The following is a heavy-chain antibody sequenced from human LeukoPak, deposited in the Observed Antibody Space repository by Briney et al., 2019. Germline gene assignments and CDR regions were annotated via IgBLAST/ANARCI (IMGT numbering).Heavy chain of an antibody. V-gene: IGHV1-2*02. CDR1: GYTFTSNY. D-gene: IGHD3-9*01. CDR2: ISPSGGST. CDR3: AIDSTGAFDI. J-gene: IGHJ3*02. Sequence: GASVKVSCKAFGYTFTSNYMHWVRQAPGQGREWMGVISPSGGSTTYAQKFQGRVTMTRDTSISTAYMELSRLRSDDTAVYYCAIDSTGAFDIWGQGTMVTVSS.